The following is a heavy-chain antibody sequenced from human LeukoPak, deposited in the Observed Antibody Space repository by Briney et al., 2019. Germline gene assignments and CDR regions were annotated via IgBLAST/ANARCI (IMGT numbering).Heavy chain of an antibody. J-gene: IGHJ3*02. CDR3: ARDREHIVVVTALISFDI. CDR2: INPNSGGT. D-gene: IGHD2-21*02. Sequence: ASVKVSCKASGYTFTGYYMHWVRQAPGQGLEWMGWINPNSGGTNYAQKLQGRVTMTRDTSISTAYMELSRLRSDDTAVYYCARDREHIVVVTALISFDIWGQGTMVTVSS. V-gene: IGHV1-2*02. CDR1: GYTFTGYY.